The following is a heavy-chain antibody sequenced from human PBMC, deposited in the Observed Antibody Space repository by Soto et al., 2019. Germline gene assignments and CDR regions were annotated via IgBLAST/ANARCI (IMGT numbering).Heavy chain of an antibody. J-gene: IGHJ4*02. CDR3: AHEIYSYGPDY. CDR1: GFSLSTSGVG. V-gene: IGHV2-5*02. D-gene: IGHD5-18*01. Sequence: QITLKESGPTLVEPTQPLTLTCTFSGFSLSTSGVGVGWIRQPPGKALEWLAVIYWDDDKRYSPSLKSRLTITKDTSKNQVVLTMTNMDPVDTATYHCAHEIYSYGPDYWGQGTLVTVSS. CDR2: IYWDDDK.